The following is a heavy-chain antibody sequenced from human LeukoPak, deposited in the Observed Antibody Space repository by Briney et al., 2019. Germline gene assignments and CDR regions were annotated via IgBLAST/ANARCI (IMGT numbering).Heavy chain of an antibody. Sequence: GGSLRLSCVASGFTFDDCAMHWVRQAPGKGLEWVSGISWNSGIIGYADSVRGRFTISRDNARNSLYLQMNSLRADDTALYYCAKGVTLLRGGPDYWGQGTLVTVSS. V-gene: IGHV3-9*01. CDR1: GFTFDDCA. D-gene: IGHD3-10*01. CDR3: AKGVTLLRGGPDY. J-gene: IGHJ4*02. CDR2: ISWNSGII.